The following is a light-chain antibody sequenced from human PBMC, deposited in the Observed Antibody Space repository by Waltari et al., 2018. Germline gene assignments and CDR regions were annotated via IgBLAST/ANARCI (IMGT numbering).Light chain of an antibody. J-gene: IGKJ2*01. CDR2: GAS. CDR1: QSVSSSY. Sequence: ENVLTQTTDTLSLSTGERATLSCRASQSVSSSYLVWYQQKPGQAPRLLIYGASSRATGIPDRFSGIGSGTDFTLTISRLEPEDFAVYYCQQYDTSPYTFGQGTKLEIK. CDR3: QQYDTSPYT. V-gene: IGKV3-20*01.